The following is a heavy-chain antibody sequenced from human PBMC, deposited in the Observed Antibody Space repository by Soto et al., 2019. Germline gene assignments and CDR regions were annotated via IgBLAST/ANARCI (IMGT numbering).Heavy chain of an antibody. Sequence: GASVKVSCKASGGTFSSYTISWVRQAPGQGLEWMGGINPISGITNYAQKFQGRVTMTRDKSTSTAYMELRSLRSQDTAVYYCAREERVVTASDYYRGMDVWGQRTTVTVSS. D-gene: IGHD2-21*02. CDR3: AREERVVTASDYYRGMDV. V-gene: IGHV1-69*10. CDR2: INPISGIT. J-gene: IGHJ6*02. CDR1: GGTFSSYT.